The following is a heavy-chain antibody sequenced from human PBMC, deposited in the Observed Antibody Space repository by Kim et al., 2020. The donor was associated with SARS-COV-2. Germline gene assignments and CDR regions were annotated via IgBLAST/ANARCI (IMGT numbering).Heavy chain of an antibody. CDR2: IYYSGSA. V-gene: IGHV4-59*13. CDR3: ARAIAVAGGYYYYTMDV. D-gene: IGHD6-19*01. J-gene: IGHJ6*02. Sequence: SETLSLTCTVSGGSISSYYWSWIRQPPGKGLEWIGYIYYSGSANYNPSLKSRVTISVDTSKNQFSLKLSSVTAADTAVYYCARAIAVAGGYYYYTMDVWGQGTTVTVSS. CDR1: GGSISSYY.